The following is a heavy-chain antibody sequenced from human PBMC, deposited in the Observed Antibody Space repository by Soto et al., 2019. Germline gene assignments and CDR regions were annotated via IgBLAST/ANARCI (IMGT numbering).Heavy chain of an antibody. CDR1: GDTFTSYD. CDR2: INPIFGTS. D-gene: IGHD2-2*02. Sequence: SVKFSCKASGDTFTSYDIHWVRQAPGQGLEWRGGINPIFGTSSYAQKFQGRVTITGDKSTSTAYMKLSSLRSEDTAVYYCASKAAAIRSYYYCYGMDVWGQGDTVTVSS. V-gene: IGHV1-69*06. CDR3: ASKAAAIRSYYYCYGMDV. J-gene: IGHJ6*02.